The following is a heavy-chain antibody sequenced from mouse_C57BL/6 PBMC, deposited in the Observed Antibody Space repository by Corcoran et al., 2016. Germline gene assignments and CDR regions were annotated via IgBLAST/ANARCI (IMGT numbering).Heavy chain of an antibody. J-gene: IGHJ3*01. CDR2: INTYSGVP. D-gene: IGHD1-1*01. Sequence: QIQLVQSGPELKKPGETVKISRKASGYTFTTYGMSWVKQAPGKGLKWMGWINTYSGVPTYADDFKGRFAFSLETSASTAYLQINNLKNEDTATYVCARGYYGSSWFAYWGQGTLVTVSA. CDR3: ARGYYGSSWFAY. CDR1: GYTFTTYG. V-gene: IGHV9-3*01.